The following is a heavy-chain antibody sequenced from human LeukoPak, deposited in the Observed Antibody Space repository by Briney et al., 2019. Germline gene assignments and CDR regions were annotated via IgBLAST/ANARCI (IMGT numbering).Heavy chain of an antibody. CDR3: ARAIEVGAMTPFDY. V-gene: IGHV4-61*02. J-gene: IGHJ4*02. D-gene: IGHD1-26*01. CDR2: IYHSGST. CDR1: GGSISSGSYY. Sequence: SQTLSLTCTVSGGSISSGSYYWSWIRQPAGKGLEWIGSIYHSGSTYYNPSLKSRVTISVDTSKNQFSLKLSSVTAADTAVYYCARAIEVGAMTPFDYWGQGTLVTASS.